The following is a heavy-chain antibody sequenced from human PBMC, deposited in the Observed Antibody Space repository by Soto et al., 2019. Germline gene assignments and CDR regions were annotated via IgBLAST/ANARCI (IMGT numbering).Heavy chain of an antibody. V-gene: IGHV1-2*04. CDR2: IDPNSGDT. CDR3: ARSSNLDY. D-gene: IGHD2-2*01. Sequence: ASVKVSCKASGYTFTDYYMHWVLQAPGQGLEWMGWIDPNSGDTNYTQKFQGWVTMTRDTSISTAYMELSRLTSDDTAVYYCARSSNLDYWGQGALVTVS. CDR1: GYTFTDYY. J-gene: IGHJ4*02.